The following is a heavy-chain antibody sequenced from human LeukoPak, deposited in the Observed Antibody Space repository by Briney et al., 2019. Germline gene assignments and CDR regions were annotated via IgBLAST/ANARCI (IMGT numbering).Heavy chain of an antibody. Sequence: PSETLSLTCTVSGYSIISDYFWGWIRQPPGKGLEWIGTIYHSGSTYYSPSLKSRVTVSVDTSKNEFSLKLSSVTAADTAVYYCARHNIGGSSAWEPNWFDPWGQGTLVTVSS. CDR3: ARHNIGGSSAWEPNWFDP. CDR2: IYHSGST. D-gene: IGHD6-19*01. V-gene: IGHV4-38-2*02. J-gene: IGHJ5*02. CDR1: GYSIISDYF.